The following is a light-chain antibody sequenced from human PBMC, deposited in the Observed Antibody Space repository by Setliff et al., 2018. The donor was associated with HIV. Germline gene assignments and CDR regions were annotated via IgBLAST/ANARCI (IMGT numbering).Light chain of an antibody. CDR1: SRDIGSYNL. V-gene: IGLV2-23*02. Sequence: QSALTQPASVSGSPGQSITISCTGTSRDIGSYNLVSWYQQHPDKAPKLLIYEVSKWPSGVSNRFSGSKSGNTASLTISGLQAEDEADYYCCSYAGSSSLYVFGTGTKVTVL. J-gene: IGLJ1*01. CDR3: CSYAGSSSLYV. CDR2: EVS.